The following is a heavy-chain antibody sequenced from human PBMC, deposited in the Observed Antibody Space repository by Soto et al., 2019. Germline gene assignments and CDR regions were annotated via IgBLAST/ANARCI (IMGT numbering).Heavy chain of an antibody. D-gene: IGHD3-22*01. CDR3: VKPRSHDSDTSGSGFDH. CDR2: IRGGGEAT. CDR1: GFSLSDYG. J-gene: IGHJ4*02. V-gene: IGHV3-23*01. Sequence: EVQVLESGGALVQPGGALRLSCEASGFSLSDYGMSWVRQAPGKGLEWVSAIRGGGEATVYADSVRCRFTLSRDNVKNTLYLQMNNLTAADTAFYHCVKPRSHDSDTSGSGFDHWGQGTLVTVSS.